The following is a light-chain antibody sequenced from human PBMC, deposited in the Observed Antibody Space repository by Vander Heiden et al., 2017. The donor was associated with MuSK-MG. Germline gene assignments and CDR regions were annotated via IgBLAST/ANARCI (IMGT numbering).Light chain of an antibody. CDR1: QSVSRSY. J-gene: IGKJ4*01. CDR3: HYYGRPPDT. Sequence: IVLTQSPGTLSLSVGERATLSCRASQSVSRSYSSIAWYQQKPGQAPRLLVFGASTTASGIPPRFSGSGSGTDFTLTISGLESDDFAVYYCHYYGRPPDTFGGGTKVEMK. CDR2: GAS. V-gene: IGKV3-20*01.